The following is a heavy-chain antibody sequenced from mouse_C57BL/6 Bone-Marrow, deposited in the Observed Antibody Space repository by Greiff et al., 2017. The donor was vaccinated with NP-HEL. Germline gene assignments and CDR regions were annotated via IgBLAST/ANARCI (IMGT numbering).Heavy chain of an antibody. D-gene: IGHD2-4*01. CDR3: ARLITDWSFDV. CDR1: GYAFSSSW. J-gene: IGHJ1*03. CDR2: IYPGDGDT. Sequence: QVQLQQSGPELVKPGASVKISCKASGYAFSSSWMNWVKQRPGKGLEWIGRIYPGDGDTNYNGKFKGKATLTADKSSRTAYMKLSSLTSEDSAVYFCARLITDWSFDVWGTGTTVTVSS. V-gene: IGHV1-82*01.